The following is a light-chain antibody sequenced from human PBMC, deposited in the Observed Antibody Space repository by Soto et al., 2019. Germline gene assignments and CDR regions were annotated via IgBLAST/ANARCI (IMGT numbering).Light chain of an antibody. CDR3: SSYTTSSPLGV. V-gene: IGLV2-14*03. CDR1: SSEVGGYEY. Sequence: QSVLTQPASVSGSPGQSITISCTGTSSEVGGYEYVSWYQQQPGKAPKRIIYDVSDRPSGVSNRFSGSKSGNTASLAIFGLQAEDEADYYCSSYTTSSPLGVFGTGTKVTVL. CDR2: DVS. J-gene: IGLJ1*01.